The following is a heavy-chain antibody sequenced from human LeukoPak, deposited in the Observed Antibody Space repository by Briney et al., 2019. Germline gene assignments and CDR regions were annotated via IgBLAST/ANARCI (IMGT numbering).Heavy chain of an antibody. CDR3: ARDRYSSGWSDRYNWFDP. D-gene: IGHD6-19*01. J-gene: IGHJ5*02. V-gene: IGHV1-69*13. CDR1: GGTFSSYA. CDR2: IIPIFGTA. Sequence: SVKVSCKASGGTFSSYATSWVRQAPGQGLEWMGGIIPIFGTANYAQKFQGRVTITADESTSTAYMELSSLRSEDTAVYYCARDRYSSGWSDRYNWFDPWGQGTLVTVSS.